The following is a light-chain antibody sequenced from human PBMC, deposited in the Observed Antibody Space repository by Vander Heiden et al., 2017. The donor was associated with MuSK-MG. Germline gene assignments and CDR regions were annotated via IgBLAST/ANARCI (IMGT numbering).Light chain of an antibody. CDR3: CSYASSSTPLYV. V-gene: IGLV2-14*03. J-gene: IGLJ1*01. CDR1: SSDAGGYDY. Sequence: QSSLTQPASVSGSPGQSITIPCTGTSSDAGGYDYVSWYPNHPGNAPHLPIFDVSTRPSGVSPRFSGSKSGNSASLAIYGLQPEDEADYYCCSYASSSTPLYVFGCGTKVTVL. CDR2: DVS.